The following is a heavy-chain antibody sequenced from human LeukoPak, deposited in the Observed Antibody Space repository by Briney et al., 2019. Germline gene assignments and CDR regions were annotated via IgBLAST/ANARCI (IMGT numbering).Heavy chain of an antibody. J-gene: IGHJ4*02. V-gene: IGHV4-34*01. CDR1: GGSFSGYY. D-gene: IGHD1-7*01. CDR3: ARDMTGDNWNSRSGLDY. Sequence: SETLSLTCAVYGGSFSGYYWSWIRQPPGKGLEWIGEINHSGSTNYNPSLKSRVTISVDTSKNQFSLKLSSVTAADTAVYYCARDMTGDNWNSRSGLDYWGQGTLVTVSS. CDR2: INHSGST.